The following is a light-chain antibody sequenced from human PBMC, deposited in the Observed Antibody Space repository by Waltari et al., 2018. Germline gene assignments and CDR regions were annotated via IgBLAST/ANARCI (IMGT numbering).Light chain of an antibody. CDR2: AAS. Sequence: DLQITQSPSSLSGTAGNRVPLTCRASQGISTYLNWYQQKPGKAPKRLIYAASSLESGVPSRFSGSGSGTDFTLTISSLQPEDFATYYCLQYNSNPWTFGQGTKVEIK. CDR1: QGISTY. V-gene: IGKV1-17*01. CDR3: LQYNSNPWT. J-gene: IGKJ1*01.